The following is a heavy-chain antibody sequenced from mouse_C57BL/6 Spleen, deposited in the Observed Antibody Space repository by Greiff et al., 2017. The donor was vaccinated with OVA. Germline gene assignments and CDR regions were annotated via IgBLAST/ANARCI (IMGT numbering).Heavy chain of an antibody. Sequence: DVQLVESGGGLVKPGGSLKLSCAASGFTFSSYTMSWVRQTPEKRLEWVATISGGGGNTYYPDSVKGRFTISRDNAKNTLYLQMSSLRSEDTALYYCARSTMVTTEFAYWGQGTLVTVSA. CDR3: ARSTMVTTEFAY. V-gene: IGHV5-9*01. J-gene: IGHJ3*01. D-gene: IGHD2-2*01. CDR2: ISGGGGNT. CDR1: GFTFSSYT.